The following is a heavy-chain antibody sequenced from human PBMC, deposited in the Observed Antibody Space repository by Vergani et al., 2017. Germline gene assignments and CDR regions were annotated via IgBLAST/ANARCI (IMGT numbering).Heavy chain of an antibody. V-gene: IGHV5-51*01. CDR2: IYPGDSDT. CDR1: GYSFTSYW. D-gene: IGHD3-9*01. J-gene: IGHJ4*02. CDR3: ARDLVSFYDILTCYGY. Sequence: EVQLVQSGAEVKKPGESLKISCKGSGYSFTSYWIGWVRQMPGKGLEWMGIIYPGDSDTRYSPSFQGQVTISADKSISTAYLQWSSLKASDTAVYYCARDLVSFYDILTCYGYWGQGTLVTVSS.